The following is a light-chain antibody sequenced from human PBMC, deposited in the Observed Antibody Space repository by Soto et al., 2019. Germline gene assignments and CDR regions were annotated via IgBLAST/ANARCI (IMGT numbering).Light chain of an antibody. V-gene: IGLV1-44*01. CDR2: IND. Sequence: QSVLTQPPSASGTPGQRITIPCSGNSSNIGDNPVNWYQQLPGAAPKLLIYINDQRPSGVPDRFSGSTSGTSASLAITGLQADDEADCYCQSYDSSLSGYVFGTGTKVTVL. J-gene: IGLJ1*01. CDR1: SSNIGDNP. CDR3: QSYDSSLSGYV.